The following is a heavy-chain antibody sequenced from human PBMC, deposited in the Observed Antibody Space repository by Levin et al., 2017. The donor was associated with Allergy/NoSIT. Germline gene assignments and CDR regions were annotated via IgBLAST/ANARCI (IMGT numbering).Heavy chain of an antibody. J-gene: IGHJ4*02. Sequence: ETLSLTCAASGFTFSSSSMNWVRQAPGKGLEWVSYISSSSNTVYYADSVKGRFTISRDNGKNSLYLQMNSLRDEDTAVYYCARDQGYSYGYGFDYWGQGTLVSVSS. CDR2: ISSSSNTV. CDR3: ARDQGYSYGYGFDY. CDR1: GFTFSSSS. V-gene: IGHV3-48*02. D-gene: IGHD5-18*01.